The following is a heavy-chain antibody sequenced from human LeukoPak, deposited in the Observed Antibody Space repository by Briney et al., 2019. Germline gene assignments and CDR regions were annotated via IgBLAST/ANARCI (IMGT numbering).Heavy chain of an antibody. D-gene: IGHD1-1*01. CDR2: VDHTGST. CDR3: ARGRVSSSTWYSTYYYYFYMDV. Sequence: PSQTLSLTCSVSDDSITMYYWTWIRQPPGKGLEWIGYVDHTGSTNFNPSLNGRVSISRDTTKNLFSLRLRSVTAADTAVYFCARGRVSSSTWYSTYYYYFYMDVWGKGTTVTVSS. V-gene: IGHV4-59*01. CDR1: DDSITMYY. J-gene: IGHJ6*03.